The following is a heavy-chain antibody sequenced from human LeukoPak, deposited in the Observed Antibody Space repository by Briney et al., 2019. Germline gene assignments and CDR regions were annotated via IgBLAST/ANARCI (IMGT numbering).Heavy chain of an antibody. Sequence: PSETLSLTCTVSGASISRSDYYWGWIRQPPGKGLEWIGSFYYGGDTYYNPSLKSRVTISVDTSKNQFSLKLSSVTAADTAVYYCARDSLASLFPYNWFDPWGQGTLVAVSS. CDR1: GASISRSDYY. J-gene: IGHJ5*02. V-gene: IGHV4-39*07. D-gene: IGHD3-16*02. CDR2: FYYGGDT. CDR3: ARDSLASLFPYNWFDP.